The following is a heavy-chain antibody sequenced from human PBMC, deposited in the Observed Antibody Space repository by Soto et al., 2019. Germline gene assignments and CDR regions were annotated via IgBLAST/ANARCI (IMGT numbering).Heavy chain of an antibody. Sequence: SETLSLTCAVSGGSISSSNWWSWVRQPPGKGLEWIGEIYHSGSTTYNPSLKSRVTISVDKSKNQFSLKLSSVTAADTAVDYCARGKYYYDSSGYYYFDYWGQGTLVTVSS. V-gene: IGHV4-4*02. CDR3: ARGKYYYDSSGYYYFDY. CDR2: IYHSGST. CDR1: GGSISSSNW. D-gene: IGHD3-22*01. J-gene: IGHJ4*02.